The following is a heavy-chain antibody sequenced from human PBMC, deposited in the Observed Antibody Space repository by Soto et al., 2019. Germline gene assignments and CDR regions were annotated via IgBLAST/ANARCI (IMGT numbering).Heavy chain of an antibody. D-gene: IGHD1-26*01. CDR1: GGSISSGGYY. CDR2: IYYSGST. Sequence: QVQLQESGPGLVKPSQTLSLTCTVSGGSISSGGYYWSWIRQHPGKGLEWIGYIYYSGSTYYNPSLKSRVTISVHTPXNQFSRKLSSVTAADTAVYYCAREGGIVGATAADYWGQGTLVTVSS. V-gene: IGHV4-31*03. J-gene: IGHJ4*02. CDR3: AREGGIVGATAADY.